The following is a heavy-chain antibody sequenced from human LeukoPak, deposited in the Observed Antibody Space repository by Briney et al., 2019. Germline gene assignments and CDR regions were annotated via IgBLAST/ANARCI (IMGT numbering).Heavy chain of an antibody. CDR3: ARHQIVATSYYYYMDV. CDR1: GYSFTSYW. Sequence: GESLKISCKGSGYSFTSYWIGWVRQVPGKGLEWMGIIYPGDSDTRYSPSFQGQVTISADKSISTAYLQWSSLKASDTAMYYCARHQIVATSYYYYMDVWGKGTTVTVSS. D-gene: IGHD5-12*01. J-gene: IGHJ6*03. V-gene: IGHV5-51*01. CDR2: IYPGDSDT.